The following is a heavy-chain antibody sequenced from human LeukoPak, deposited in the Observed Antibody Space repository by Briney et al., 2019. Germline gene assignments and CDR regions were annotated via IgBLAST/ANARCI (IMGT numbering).Heavy chain of an antibody. CDR1: GFTFNNYA. V-gene: IGHV3-23*01. CDR2: ISGSGGST. Sequence: GGSLRLSCAASGFTFNNYAMSWVRQAPGKGLEWVSAISGSGGSTYYADSVKGRFTISRDISKNTLYLQMNSLRAEDTAVYYCARETRDYYDSSGYYYPPSGNFDYWGQGTLVTVSS. CDR3: ARETRDYYDSSGYYYPPSGNFDY. D-gene: IGHD3-22*01. J-gene: IGHJ4*02.